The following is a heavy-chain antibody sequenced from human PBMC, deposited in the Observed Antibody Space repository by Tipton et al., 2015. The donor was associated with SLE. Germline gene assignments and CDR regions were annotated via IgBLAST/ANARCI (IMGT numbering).Heavy chain of an antibody. CDR3: AKQEYSRSSDYFDY. V-gene: IGHV3-33*06. D-gene: IGHD6-6*01. J-gene: IGHJ4*02. CDR2: IWYDGSNK. Sequence: RSLRLSCVASGFSFRNFGSHWVRQAPGKGLEWVAVIWYDGSNKYYADSVKGRFTISRDNSKNTLYLQMNSLRAEDTAVYYCAKQEYSRSSDYFDYWGQGALVTVSS. CDR1: GFSFRNFG.